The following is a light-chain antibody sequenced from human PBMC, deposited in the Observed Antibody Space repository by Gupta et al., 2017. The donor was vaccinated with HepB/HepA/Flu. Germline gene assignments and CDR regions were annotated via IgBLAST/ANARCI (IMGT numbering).Light chain of an antibody. CDR1: NIGSKN. CDR2: RDS. CDR3: QVWDSSTGV. V-gene: IGLV3-9*01. Sequence: SYELTQPLSVSVALGQTARITCGGNNIGSKNVHWYQQKPGQAPVLVIYRDSNRPSGIPERFSGSNSGNTATLTTSRAQAGDEADYYCQVWDSSTGVFGTWTKVTVL. J-gene: IGLJ1*01.